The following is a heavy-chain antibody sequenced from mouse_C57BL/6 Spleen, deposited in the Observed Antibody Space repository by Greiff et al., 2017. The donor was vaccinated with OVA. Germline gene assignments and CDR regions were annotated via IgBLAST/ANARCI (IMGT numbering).Heavy chain of an antibody. D-gene: IGHD2-3*01. J-gene: IGHJ2*01. CDR1: GYTFTDYN. CDR2: INPNNGGT. V-gene: IGHV1-22*01. Sequence: VQLQQSGPELVKPGASVQMSCKASGYTFTDYNMHWVKQSHGKSLEWIGYINPNNGGTSYNQKFKGKATLTVNKSSSTAYMELRSLTSEDSAVYYCARGEDGYYYYFDYWGQGTTLTVSS. CDR3: ARGEDGYYYYFDY.